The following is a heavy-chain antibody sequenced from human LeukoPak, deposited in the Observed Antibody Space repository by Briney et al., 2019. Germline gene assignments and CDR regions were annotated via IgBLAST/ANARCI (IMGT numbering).Heavy chain of an antibody. CDR3: AKDFRLRLYYFDY. D-gene: IGHD5-12*01. Sequence: GGSLRLSCEASGFTFSTYAMSWVRQAPGKGLEWVSTISNSNGNTYYADSVKGRFTISRDNSKNTLYLQMNSLRAEDTAVYYCAKDFRLRLYYFDYWGQGTLVTVSS. J-gene: IGHJ4*02. CDR1: GFTFSTYA. V-gene: IGHV3-23*01. CDR2: ISNSNGNT.